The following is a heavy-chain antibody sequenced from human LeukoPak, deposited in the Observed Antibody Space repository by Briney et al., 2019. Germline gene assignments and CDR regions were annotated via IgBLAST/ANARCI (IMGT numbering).Heavy chain of an antibody. Sequence: KFSETVSLTCTVSGGSISTYYWSWTRQPPGKGLEWIGYSYYSGSTNYNPSLKSRGTISVETSKNQFSLKLSSVAPADTAVYYCARGRYYDSGGYYLNDAFDIWGQGTLVNVSS. CDR1: GGSISTYY. CDR2: SYYSGST. D-gene: IGHD3-22*01. V-gene: IGHV4-59*01. CDR3: ARGRYYDSGGYYLNDAFDI. J-gene: IGHJ3*02.